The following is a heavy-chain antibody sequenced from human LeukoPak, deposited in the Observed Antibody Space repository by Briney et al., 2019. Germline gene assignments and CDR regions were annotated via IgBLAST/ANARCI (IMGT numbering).Heavy chain of an antibody. CDR1: GFTFSSYG. Sequence: PGGTLRLSCAASGFTFSSYGMSWVRQAPGKGLEWVSAISGSGGSTYYADSMKGRFTISRDNSKNTLYLQMNSLRAEDTAVYYCAKDGFVPPPHISSSGRPYYFDYWGQGTLVTVSS. CDR2: ISGSGGST. CDR3: AKDGFVPPPHISSSGRPYYFDY. D-gene: IGHD6-13*01. V-gene: IGHV3-23*01. J-gene: IGHJ4*02.